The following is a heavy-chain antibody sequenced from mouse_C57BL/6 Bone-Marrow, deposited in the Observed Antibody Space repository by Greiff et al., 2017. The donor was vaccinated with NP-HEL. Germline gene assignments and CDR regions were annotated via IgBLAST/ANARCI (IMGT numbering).Heavy chain of an antibody. D-gene: IGHD1-1*01. CDR1: GYTFTGYW. CDR3: AKPSYGSSYLCWYIDG. J-gene: IGHJ1*03. CDR2: ILPGSGST. V-gene: IGHV1-9*01. Sequence: QVQLQQSGAELMKPGASVKLSCKATGYTFTGYWIEWVKQRPGHGLEWIGEILPGSGSTNYNEKFKGKATFTADTSSNTDYMQLSSLTTEDSAIYYCAKPSYGSSYLCWYIDGWGTGTTVTVSS.